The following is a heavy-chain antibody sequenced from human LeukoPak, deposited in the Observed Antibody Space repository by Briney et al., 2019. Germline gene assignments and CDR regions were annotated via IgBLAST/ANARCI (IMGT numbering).Heavy chain of an antibody. D-gene: IGHD5-18*01. CDR3: TTDFLRYTATVMAY. CDR1: GFTFSDTW. CDR2: IKTKTDGDTT. V-gene: IGHV3-15*01. J-gene: IGHJ4*02. Sequence: MSGGTLRLSCAASGFTFSDTWMSWVRQAPGKGLEWVGRIKTKTDGDTTGYTAPVKGRFTISRNDSKNTLYLQMNSLKTEDTAVYYCTTDFLRYTATVMAYWGQGTLVTVSS.